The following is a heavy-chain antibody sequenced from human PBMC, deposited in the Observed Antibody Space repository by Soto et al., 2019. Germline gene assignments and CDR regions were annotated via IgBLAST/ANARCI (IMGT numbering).Heavy chain of an antibody. CDR3: ARDGITLAGSFDY. J-gene: IGHJ4*02. CDR1: GYTFFNYG. CDR2: ISAKNGNR. V-gene: IGHV1-18*01. D-gene: IGHD6-19*01. Sequence: QVQLVQSGAEVKKPGASVKVSCKASGYTFFNYGISGVRQARGQGLDWMGCISAKNGNRNYAGKFQGRATMTTETSTSPAYMELMSLRSDDTAVYYCARDGITLAGSFDYWGQGTLVTVSS.